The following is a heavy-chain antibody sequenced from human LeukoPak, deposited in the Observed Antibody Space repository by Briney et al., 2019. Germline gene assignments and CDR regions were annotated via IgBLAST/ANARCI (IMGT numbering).Heavy chain of an antibody. Sequence: GGSLRLSCAASGFTFRSYWMSWVRQAPGKGLEWVSSISSSSSYIYYADSVKGRFTISRDNAKNSLYLQMNSLRAEDTAVYYCARESSGSGSYYKGAFDYWGQGTLVTVSS. CDR2: ISSSSSYI. J-gene: IGHJ4*02. CDR3: ARESSGSGSYYKGAFDY. CDR1: GFTFRSYW. D-gene: IGHD3-10*01. V-gene: IGHV3-21*01.